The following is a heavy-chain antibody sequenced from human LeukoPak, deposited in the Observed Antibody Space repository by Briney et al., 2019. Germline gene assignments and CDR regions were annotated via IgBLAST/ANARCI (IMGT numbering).Heavy chain of an antibody. Sequence: GGSLRLSCAASGFTFSSYEMNWVRQAPGKGLEWVSYISSSGSTIYYADSVKGRFTISRDNAKNSLYLQMNSLRAEDTAVYYCARDLFPTNHIVVVTAIGYWGQGTLVTVSS. V-gene: IGHV3-48*03. CDR1: GFTFSSYE. J-gene: IGHJ4*02. CDR3: ARDLFPTNHIVVVTAIGY. D-gene: IGHD2-21*02. CDR2: ISSSGSTI.